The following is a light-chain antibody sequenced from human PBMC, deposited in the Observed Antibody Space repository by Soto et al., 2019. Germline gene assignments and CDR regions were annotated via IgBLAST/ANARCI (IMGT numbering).Light chain of an antibody. CDR2: AVS. V-gene: IGLV2-14*01. J-gene: IGLJ2*01. CDR3: SSYSSSSTLVV. Sequence: QSALTQPASVSGSPGQSITISCTGTSSDVGGFLYVSWFQQHPGKAPKLMIYAVSNRPSGISNRFSGSKSGNTASLTISGLQAEYEADYYCSSYSSSSTLVVFGGGTKVTVI. CDR1: SSDVGGFLY.